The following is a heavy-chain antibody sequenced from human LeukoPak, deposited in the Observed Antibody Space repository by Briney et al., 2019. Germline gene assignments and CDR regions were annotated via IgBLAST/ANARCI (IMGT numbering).Heavy chain of an antibody. V-gene: IGHV4-34*01. Sequence: SETLSPTSAVYGGSLSGYYWSWIRQPPRKGLEWIGEINHSGSTNYKPSLKSRVTISVDTYKNQFSLKLSSVTAADTAVYYCARHGEQQLVPPYCFDYWGQGTLVTVSS. D-gene: IGHD6-13*01. J-gene: IGHJ4*02. CDR3: ARHGEQQLVPPYCFDY. CDR2: INHSGST. CDR1: GGSLSGYY.